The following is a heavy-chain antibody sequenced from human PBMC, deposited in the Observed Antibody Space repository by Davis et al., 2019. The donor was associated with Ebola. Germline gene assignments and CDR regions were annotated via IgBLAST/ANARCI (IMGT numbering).Heavy chain of an antibody. J-gene: IGHJ5*02. V-gene: IGHV1-69*04. CDR2: IIPILGIA. CDR3: ARVGLGYCSGGSCYWDNWFDP. CDR1: GGTFSSYA. Sequence: SVKVSCKASGGTFSSYAISWVRQAPGQGLEWMGRIIPILGIANYAQKLQGRVTMTTDTSASTAYMELSSLRSEDTAVYYCARVGLGYCSGGSCYWDNWFDPWGQGTLVTVSS. D-gene: IGHD2-15*01.